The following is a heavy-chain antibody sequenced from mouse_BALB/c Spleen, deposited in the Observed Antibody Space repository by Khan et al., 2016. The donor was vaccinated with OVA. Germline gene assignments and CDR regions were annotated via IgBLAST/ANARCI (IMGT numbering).Heavy chain of an antibody. J-gene: IGHJ4*01. D-gene: IGHD2-4*01. Sequence: QVQLKESGPGLVAPSQSLSITCTISGFSLTNYGVHWVRQPPGKGLEWLVVIWSDGSTTYYSALKSRLNTSKDNSKSQVFLKVNSLQTDDTAMYFCTRQPYYHYNIMDYWGQGTSVTVSS. V-gene: IGHV2-6-1*01. CDR1: GFSLTNYG. CDR2: IWSDGST. CDR3: TRQPYYHYNIMDY.